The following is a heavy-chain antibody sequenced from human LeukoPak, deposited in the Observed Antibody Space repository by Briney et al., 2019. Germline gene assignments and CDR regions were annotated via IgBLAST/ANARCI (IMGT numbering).Heavy chain of an antibody. D-gene: IGHD2-8*02. Sequence: GRSLRLSCSVSGLTFSNYALHWVRRAPGKGLEYVSAVGTNGISTYYADSVRGRFIISRDNSKNTVYLQMSSLRAGDTAVYYCVKGQEVVYTPTFDYWGQGTLVTVSS. CDR2: VGTNGIST. V-gene: IGHV3-64D*09. CDR1: GLTFSNYA. CDR3: VKGQEVVYTPTFDY. J-gene: IGHJ4*02.